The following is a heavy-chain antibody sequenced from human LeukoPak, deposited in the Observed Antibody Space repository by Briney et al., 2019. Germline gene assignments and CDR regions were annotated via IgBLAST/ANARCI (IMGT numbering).Heavy chain of an antibody. CDR2: ISYDGSNE. V-gene: IGHV3-30-3*01. J-gene: IGHJ4*02. CDR3: ARGQHLDYLDY. CDR1: GFTFSSYA. Sequence: PGRSLRLSCAASGFTFSSYAMHWVRQAPGKGLEWVAVISYDGSNEYYADSVKGRFTISRDNSKNTLYLQMNSLRAEDTAVYYCARGQHLDYLDYWGQGTLVTVSS. D-gene: IGHD6-13*01.